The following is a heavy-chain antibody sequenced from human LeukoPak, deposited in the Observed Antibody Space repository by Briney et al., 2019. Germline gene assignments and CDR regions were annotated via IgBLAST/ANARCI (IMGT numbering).Heavy chain of an antibody. D-gene: IGHD2-2*01. CDR2: VIPIFGTA. CDR3: ARQIVVVPAARTNYYYMDV. CDR1: GGTFSSYA. J-gene: IGHJ6*03. Sequence: SVKVSCKASGGTFSSYAISWVRQAPGQGLEWMGGVIPIFGTANYAQKFQGRVTNTADESTSTAYMELSSLRSEDTAVYYCARQIVVVPAARTNYYYMDVWGKGTTVTVSS. V-gene: IGHV1-69*13.